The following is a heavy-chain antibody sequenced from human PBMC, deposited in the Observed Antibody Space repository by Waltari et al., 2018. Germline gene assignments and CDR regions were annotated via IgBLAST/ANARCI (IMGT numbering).Heavy chain of an antibody. V-gene: IGHV1-69-2*01. CDR1: GYTFTDHY. J-gene: IGHJ4*02. Sequence: EVQLVQSGAEVKKAGATVKISCKVSGYTFTDHYKHWVQQAPGKGLEWMGFVDTEDGDTMYAERFQGRVTIIADTSSDTVYMELTSLRSEDTAVFYCAKTPFRATRTPVFDYWGQGTLVTVSS. CDR3: AKTPFRATRTPVFDY. CDR2: VDTEDGDT. D-gene: IGHD2-15*01.